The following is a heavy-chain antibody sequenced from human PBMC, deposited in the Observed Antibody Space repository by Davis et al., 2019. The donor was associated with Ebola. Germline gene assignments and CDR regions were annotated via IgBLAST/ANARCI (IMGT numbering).Heavy chain of an antibody. D-gene: IGHD3-3*01. CDR2: ITGTGRTT. Sequence: GESLKISCAASGFTFRNYAMSWVRQAPGKGLEWVASITGTGRTTYYAVSAQGRFTISRDNSNNTLYLQMNSLRAEDTAVYFCARDQRISILGVAVYYYYGMDVWGQGTTVTASS. CDR3: ARDQRISILGVAVYYYYGMDV. V-gene: IGHV3-23*01. J-gene: IGHJ6*02. CDR1: GFTFRNYA.